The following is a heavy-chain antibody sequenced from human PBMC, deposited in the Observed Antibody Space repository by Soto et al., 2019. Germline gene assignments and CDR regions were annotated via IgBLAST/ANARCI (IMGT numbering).Heavy chain of an antibody. Sequence: QVQLQESGPGLVKPSQTLSLTCTVSGGSISSGDYYWSWIRQHPGKGLEWIGYIYYSGSTYYNPSLKSRVIISVDTSKDQFSLKLSSVTAADTAVYYCARDPLNWNYSPRSTWGNWGQGTLVTVSS. J-gene: IGHJ4*02. CDR3: ARDPLNWNYSPRSTWGN. D-gene: IGHD1-7*01. CDR2: IYYSGST. CDR1: GGSISSGDYY. V-gene: IGHV4-31*03.